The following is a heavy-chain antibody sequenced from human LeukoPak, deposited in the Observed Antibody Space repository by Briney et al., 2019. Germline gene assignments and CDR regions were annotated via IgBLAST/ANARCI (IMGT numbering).Heavy chain of an antibody. V-gene: IGHV3-48*01. J-gene: IGHJ6*03. Sequence: GGSLRLSCAASGFTFSSYSMNWVRQAPGKGLEWVSYIRSSSSTIYYADSVKGRFTISRDNAKNSLYLQMNSLRAEDTAVYYCARDLSDYYYYYMDVWGKGTTVTVSS. CDR3: ARDLSDYYYYYMDV. CDR1: GFTFSSYS. D-gene: IGHD2/OR15-2a*01. CDR2: IRSSSSTI.